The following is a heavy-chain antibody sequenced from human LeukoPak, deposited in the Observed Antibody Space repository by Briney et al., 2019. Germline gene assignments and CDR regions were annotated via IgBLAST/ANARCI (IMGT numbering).Heavy chain of an antibody. CDR1: GGSISSGDYY. CDR3: ARVAAAQRGFDY. V-gene: IGHV4-30-4*01. CDR2: IYYSGST. J-gene: IGHJ4*02. Sequence: SQTLSLTCTVSGGSISSGDYYWSWIRQPPGKGLEGIGYIYYSGSTYYNPSLKSRVTISVDTSKNQFSLKLSSVTAADTAVYYCARVAAAQRGFDYWGQGTLVTVSS. D-gene: IGHD6-13*01.